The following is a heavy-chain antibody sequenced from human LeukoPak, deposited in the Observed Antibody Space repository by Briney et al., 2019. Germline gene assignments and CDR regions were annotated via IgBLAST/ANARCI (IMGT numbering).Heavy chain of an antibody. CDR1: GYTFTGYY. CDR3: AREGIEAADDAFDI. CDR2: INPNSGDT. J-gene: IGHJ3*02. V-gene: IGHV1-2*02. Sequence: ASVKVSCKASGYTFTGYYMHCVRQAPGQGLECMGLINPNSGDTDSPQKFQGRVTMTRDTSISTAYMELSRLRSDDTAVYYCAREGIEAADDAFDIWGQGTMVTVSS. D-gene: IGHD6-13*01.